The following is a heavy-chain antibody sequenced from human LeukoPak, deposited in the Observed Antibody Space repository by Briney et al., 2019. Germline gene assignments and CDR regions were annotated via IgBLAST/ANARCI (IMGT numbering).Heavy chain of an antibody. CDR3: ARDRLVSVVVVAATGALGY. CDR1: GYTFAGYY. D-gene: IGHD2-15*01. V-gene: IGHV1-2*02. CDR2: IDPNSGGT. Sequence: ASVKVSCKASGYTFAGYYMHWVRQAPGQGLEWMGWIDPNSGGTNYAQKFQGRVTMTRDTSISTAYMELSRLRSDDTAVYYCARDRLVSVVVVAATGALGYWGQGTLVTVSS. J-gene: IGHJ4*02.